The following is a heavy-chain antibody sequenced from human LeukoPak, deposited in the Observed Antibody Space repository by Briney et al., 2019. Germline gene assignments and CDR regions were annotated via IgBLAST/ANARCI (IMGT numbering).Heavy chain of an antibody. CDR2: IYYGGST. CDR3: ARHQFQLLVNDDAFDV. CDR1: GGSMNSYY. V-gene: IGHV4-59*08. J-gene: IGHJ3*01. D-gene: IGHD2-2*01. Sequence: SETLSLTCTVSGGSMNSYYWSWIRQPPGKGLEWIGYIYYGGSTNYNPSLKSRVTISVDTSKNQFSLKMNSVTAADTAVYYCARHQFQLLVNDDAFDVWGQGTMVTVSS.